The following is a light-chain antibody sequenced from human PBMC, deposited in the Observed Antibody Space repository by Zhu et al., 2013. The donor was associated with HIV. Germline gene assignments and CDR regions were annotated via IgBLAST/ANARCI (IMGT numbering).Light chain of an antibody. Sequence: DIQMTQSPSSLSASLGDRDTITCRASQAIINYLAWYQQKPGKVPKLLIYAASTLQSGVPSRFSGSGSGTDFTLTISSLQPEDVATYYCQKYNSVPLTFGPGTRVEIK. CDR2: AAS. CDR3: QKYNSVPLT. CDR1: QAIINY. V-gene: IGKV1-27*01. J-gene: IGKJ3*01.